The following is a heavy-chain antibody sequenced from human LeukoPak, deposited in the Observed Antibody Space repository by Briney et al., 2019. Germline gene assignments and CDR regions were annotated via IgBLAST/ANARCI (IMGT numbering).Heavy chain of an antibody. Sequence: SETLSLTCTVSGGSISSSSYYWGWIRQPPGKGLEWIGSIDYSGSTYYNPSLKSRVTISVDTSKNQFSLKLSSVTAADTAVYYCAYGQKLFDYWGQGTLVTVSS. CDR2: IDYSGST. CDR3: AYGQKLFDY. J-gene: IGHJ4*02. V-gene: IGHV4-39*01. CDR1: GGSISSSSYY. D-gene: IGHD3-10*01.